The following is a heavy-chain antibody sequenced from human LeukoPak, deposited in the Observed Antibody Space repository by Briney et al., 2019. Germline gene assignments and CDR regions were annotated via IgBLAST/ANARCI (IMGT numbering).Heavy chain of an antibody. J-gene: IGHJ3*02. V-gene: IGHV3-7*01. CDR3: ARDVAVAGFAFDI. CDR2: IKQDGSEK. CDR1: GFTFSSYW. D-gene: IGHD6-19*01. Sequence: GGSLRLSCAASGFTFSSYWMSWVRQAPGKGLEWVANIKQDGSEKNYVDSVKGRFTISRDNAKNSLYLQMNSLRAEDTAVYYCARDVAVAGFAFDIWGQGTMVTVSS.